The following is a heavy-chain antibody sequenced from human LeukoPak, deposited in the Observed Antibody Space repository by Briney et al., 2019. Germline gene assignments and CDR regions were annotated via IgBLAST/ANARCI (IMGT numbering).Heavy chain of an antibody. CDR2: MNPNSGNT. V-gene: IGHV1-8*03. CDR3: ARGNVLLWFRELGHFDY. J-gene: IGHJ4*02. Sequence: ASVKVSCKASGYTFTSYDINWVRRATGQGLEWMGWMNPNSGNTGYAQKFQGRVTITRNTSISTAYMELSSLRSEDTAVYYCARGNVLLWFRELGHFDYWGQGTLVTVSS. D-gene: IGHD3-10*01. CDR1: GYTFTSYD.